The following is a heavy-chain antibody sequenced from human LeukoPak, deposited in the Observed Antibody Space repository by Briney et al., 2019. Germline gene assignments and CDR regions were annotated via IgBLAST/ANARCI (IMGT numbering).Heavy chain of an antibody. V-gene: IGHV4-59*01. D-gene: IGHD3-22*01. CDR2: VYDRGTI. CDR1: GDSISGSY. J-gene: IGHJ4*02. Sequence: SETLSLTCTVSGDSISGSYWSWIRQPPGKGLEWIGYVYDRGTINYNPSLQSRVTMSEDTSKNQLSLTLSSVSAADTAVYYCVRYCRAGGYYYFDYWGQGILVTVSS. CDR3: VRYCRAGGYYYFDY.